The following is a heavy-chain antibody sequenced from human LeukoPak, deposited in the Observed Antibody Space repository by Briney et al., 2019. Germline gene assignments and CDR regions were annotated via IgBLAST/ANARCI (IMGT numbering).Heavy chain of an antibody. CDR3: ASHYYSSGWYRFWSFDY. CDR1: GFTFSSYA. V-gene: IGHV3-23*01. D-gene: IGHD6-19*01. J-gene: IGHJ4*02. CDR2: ICGSGGST. Sequence: SGGSLRLSCAASGFTFSSYAMSWVRQAPGKGLEWVSAICGSGGSTYYADSVKGRFTISRDNSKNTLYLQMNSLRAEDTAVYYCASHYYSSGWYRFWSFDYWGQGTLVTVSS.